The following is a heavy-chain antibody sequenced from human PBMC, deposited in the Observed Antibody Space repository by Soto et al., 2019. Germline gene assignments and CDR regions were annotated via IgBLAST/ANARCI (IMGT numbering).Heavy chain of an antibody. J-gene: IGHJ4*02. CDR1: GYTFTNYY. V-gene: IGHV1-46*01. D-gene: IGHD3-10*01. CDR2: INPSGGST. Sequence: QVHLVHSGAEVQKPGASVTVSCKASGYTFTNYYIHWVRQAPGLGLEWMGVINPSGGSTDYTPKFQDRVTMSRDTSTTTVYMELSSLRSEDTAVYYCARDHRLLWFGELLIWGQGTLVTVSS. CDR3: ARDHRLLWFGELLI.